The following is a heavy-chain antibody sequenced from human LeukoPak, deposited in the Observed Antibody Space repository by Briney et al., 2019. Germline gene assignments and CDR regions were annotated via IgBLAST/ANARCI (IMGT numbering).Heavy chain of an antibody. V-gene: IGHV1-18*01. CDR2: ISAYNGNT. CDR3: ARGDSAAPRDY. J-gene: IGHJ4*02. CDR1: GYTFTSYG. D-gene: IGHD6-13*01. Sequence: ASVKVSCKASGYTFTSYGISWVRQAPGQGLEWMGWISAYNGNTNYAQKLQGRVTMTRDTSTSTVYMELSSLRSEDTAVYYCARGDSAAPRDYWGQGTLVTVSS.